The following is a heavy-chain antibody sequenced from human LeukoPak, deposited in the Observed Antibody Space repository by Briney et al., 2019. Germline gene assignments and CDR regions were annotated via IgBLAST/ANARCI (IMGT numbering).Heavy chain of an antibody. Sequence: GGSLRLPCAASGFTFSSYGMHWVRQAPGKGLEWVAFIRYDGSNKYYADSVKGRFTISRDNSKNTLYLQMNSLRAEDTAVYYCAKSLPRIAVAGAFDYWGQGTLVTVSS. D-gene: IGHD6-19*01. CDR3: AKSLPRIAVAGAFDY. CDR1: GFTFSSYG. V-gene: IGHV3-30*02. CDR2: IRYDGSNK. J-gene: IGHJ4*02.